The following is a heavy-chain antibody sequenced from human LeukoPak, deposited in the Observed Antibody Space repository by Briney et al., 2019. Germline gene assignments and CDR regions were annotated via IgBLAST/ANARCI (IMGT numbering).Heavy chain of an antibody. CDR3: AREDYSSGNPTIDH. D-gene: IGHD3-10*01. J-gene: IGHJ4*02. CDR2: ISMSRSYM. CDR1: GFMFSGYV. V-gene: IGHV3-21*01. Sequence: GGSLTLSCVASGFMFSGYVMMWLRQAPGKGREGISTISMSRSYMLYADSVRRRFTVSRDNAQISLYLQMTSLRAEDEAVYYCAREDYSSGNPTIDHWGQGTLVTVSS.